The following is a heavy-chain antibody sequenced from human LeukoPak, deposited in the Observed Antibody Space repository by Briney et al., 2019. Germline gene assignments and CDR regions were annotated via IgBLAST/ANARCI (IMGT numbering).Heavy chain of an antibody. CDR3: AKAGAFGVVIYYFDY. V-gene: IGHV3-9*01. CDR2: SSWNSGSI. D-gene: IGHD3-3*01. Sequence: GRSLRLSCAASGVTFDDYAMHWVRQAPGKGLEWVSGSSWNSGSIGYADSVKGRFTISRDNAKNSLYLQMNSLRAEDTALYYCAKAGAFGVVIYYFDYWGQGTLVTVSS. J-gene: IGHJ4*02. CDR1: GVTFDDYA.